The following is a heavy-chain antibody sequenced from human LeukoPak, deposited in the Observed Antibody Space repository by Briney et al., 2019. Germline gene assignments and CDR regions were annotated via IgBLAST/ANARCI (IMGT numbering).Heavy chain of an antibody. J-gene: IGHJ4*02. D-gene: IGHD6-13*01. V-gene: IGHV3-74*01. Sequence: GGSLRLSCAASGFTFSSYWMHWVRQAPGKGLVWVSRIYSDGSSTSYADSVKGRFTISRDNSKNTLYLQMNSLRAEDTAVYYCAKSSSWAYYFDYWGQGTLVTVSS. CDR3: AKSSSWAYYFDY. CDR2: IYSDGSST. CDR1: GFTFSSYW.